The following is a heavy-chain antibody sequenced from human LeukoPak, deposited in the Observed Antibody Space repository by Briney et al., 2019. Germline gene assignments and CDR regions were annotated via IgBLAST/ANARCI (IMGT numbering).Heavy chain of an antibody. CDR2: INPNSGGT. CDR3: ATDLNYGDYRGRGLFDY. Sequence: ASVKVSCKASGYTFTGFYMHWVRQAPGQGLEWMGWINPNSGGTNYAQKFQGWVTMTRDTSISTAYMELSRLRSDDTAVYYCATDLNYGDYRGRGLFDYWGQGTLVTVSS. J-gene: IGHJ4*02. CDR1: GYTFTGFY. D-gene: IGHD4-17*01. V-gene: IGHV1-2*04.